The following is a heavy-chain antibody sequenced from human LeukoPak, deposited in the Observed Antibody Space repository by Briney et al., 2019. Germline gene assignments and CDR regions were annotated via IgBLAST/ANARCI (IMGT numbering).Heavy chain of an antibody. D-gene: IGHD3-22*01. CDR2: IYPGDSNT. Sequence: GESLKISCKGSGYTFTNHLIGWVRQMPGKGLEWMGIIYPGDSNTRYSPSFQGQVTISADKSINTAYLQWSSLKASDTAMYYCTRRDYYDKYYFDYWGQGTLVTVSS. CDR3: TRRDYYDKYYFDY. J-gene: IGHJ4*02. CDR1: GYTFTNHL. V-gene: IGHV5-51*01.